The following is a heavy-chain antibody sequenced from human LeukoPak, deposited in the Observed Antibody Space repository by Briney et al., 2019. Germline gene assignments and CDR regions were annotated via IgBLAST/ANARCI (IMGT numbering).Heavy chain of an antibody. CDR2: ISGSGGNT. J-gene: IGHJ2*01. Sequence: GGSLRLSCAASGFTFSSYSMNWVRQAPGKGLEWVSAISGSGGNTYYADSVKGRFTISRDNSKNTLYLQMNSLRAGDTAVYYCAKGWYFDLWGRGTLVTVSS. CDR1: GFTFSSYS. CDR3: AKGWYFDL. V-gene: IGHV3-23*01.